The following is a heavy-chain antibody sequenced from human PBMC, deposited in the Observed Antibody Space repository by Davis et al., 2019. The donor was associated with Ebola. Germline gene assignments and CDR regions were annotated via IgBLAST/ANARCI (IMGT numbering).Heavy chain of an antibody. Sequence: SETLSLTCAVYGGPFSGYYWSWIRQPPGKGLEWIGEINHSGSTNYNPSLKSRVTISVDTSKNQFSLKLSSVTAADTAVYYCARGRDYRRYFDYWGQGTLVTVSS. CDR1: GGPFSGYY. CDR2: INHSGST. D-gene: IGHD4-11*01. J-gene: IGHJ4*02. V-gene: IGHV4-34*01. CDR3: ARGRDYRRYFDY.